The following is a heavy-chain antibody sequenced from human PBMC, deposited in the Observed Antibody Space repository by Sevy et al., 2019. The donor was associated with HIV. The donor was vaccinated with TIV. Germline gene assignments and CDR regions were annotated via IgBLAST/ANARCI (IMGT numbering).Heavy chain of an antibody. CDR2: ISGDGSDT. J-gene: IGHJ4*02. CDR3: AKRDLNHQFLLDF. V-gene: IGHV3-30*18. D-gene: IGHD2-21*01. Sequence: GGSLRLSCAASGFTFDRYFMHWVRQAPGKGLEWLAVISGDGSDTSYADSLRGRFTISRDNSKNTLFLQMNSLGTEDTAVYFGAKRDLNHQFLLDFWGQGTLVTVSS. CDR1: GFTFDRYF.